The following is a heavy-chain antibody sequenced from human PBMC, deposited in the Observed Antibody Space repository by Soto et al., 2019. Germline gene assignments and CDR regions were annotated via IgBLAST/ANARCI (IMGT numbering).Heavy chain of an antibody. CDR3: ASSLLVGYGLEGESD. D-gene: IGHD5-18*01. CDR2: ISAYNGNT. V-gene: IGHV1-18*01. Sequence: QVQLVQSGAEVKKPGASVKVSCKASGYTFTSYGISWVRQAPGQGLEWMGWISAYNGNTNYAQKLQGRVTMTTDKTTSTAYMEQRSLRSDDTAVYYCASSLLVGYGLEGESDWGQGTLVTVSS. J-gene: IGHJ4*02. CDR1: GYTFTSYG.